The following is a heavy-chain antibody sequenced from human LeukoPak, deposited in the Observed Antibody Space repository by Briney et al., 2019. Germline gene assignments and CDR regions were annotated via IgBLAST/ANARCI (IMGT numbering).Heavy chain of an antibody. CDR3: ANSSVPLDY. J-gene: IGHJ4*02. CDR2: ISSGSGYI. D-gene: IGHD2-15*01. Sequence: GGSLRLSCAASGFTFSTYPMNWARQAPGKGLEWVSSISSGSGYIYYADSVKGRFTISRDNAKNSLYLQMNSLRAEDTAVYYCANSSVPLDYWGQGTLVTVSS. CDR1: GFTFSTYP. V-gene: IGHV3-21*01.